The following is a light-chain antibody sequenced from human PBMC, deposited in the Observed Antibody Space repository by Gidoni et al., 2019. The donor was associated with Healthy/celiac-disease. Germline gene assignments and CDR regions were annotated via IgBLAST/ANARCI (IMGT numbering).Light chain of an antibody. CDR1: QSISSW. J-gene: IGKJ2*01. CDR3: QQYNSSPYT. CDR2: KAS. V-gene: IGKV1-5*03. Sequence: DIQMTQSPSTLSASVGDRVTLTCRASQSISSWLDWYQLKPGTAPKFLIYKASSLESGVPSRFSGSGSGTEFTLTISSLQPDDFATYYCQQYNSSPYTFGQGTKLEIK.